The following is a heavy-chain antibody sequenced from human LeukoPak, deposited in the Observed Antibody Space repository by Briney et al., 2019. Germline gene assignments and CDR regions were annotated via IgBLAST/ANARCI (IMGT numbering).Heavy chain of an antibody. D-gene: IGHD3-10*01. Sequence: PGGSLRLSCAASGFTFNNYWMSWVRQAPGKGLEWVANIKQDGSEKYYVDSVKGRFTISRDNAKNSLYLQMNSLRAEDTAVYYCAGNSGVRTYYPWYMDVWGKGTTVTVSS. CDR2: IKQDGSEK. CDR1: GFTFNNYW. V-gene: IGHV3-7*01. CDR3: AGNSGVRTYYPWYMDV. J-gene: IGHJ6*03.